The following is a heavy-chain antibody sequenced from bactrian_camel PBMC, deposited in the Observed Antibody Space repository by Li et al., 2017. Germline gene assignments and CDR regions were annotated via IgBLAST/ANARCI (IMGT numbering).Heavy chain of an antibody. Sequence: VQLVESGGDLVEPGGSLRLSCAASGFTFSSFAMNWVRQAPGKGLEWIANIASGGGSTYYTDSVQGRFTISRDNAKNTVYLQLNSLKTEDMAKYYCAKVDGRGITPLDYWGQGTQVTVS. CDR3: AKVDGRGITPLDY. V-gene: IGHV3S40*01. J-gene: IGHJ4*01. CDR2: IASGGGST. D-gene: IGHD5*01. CDR1: GFTFSSFA.